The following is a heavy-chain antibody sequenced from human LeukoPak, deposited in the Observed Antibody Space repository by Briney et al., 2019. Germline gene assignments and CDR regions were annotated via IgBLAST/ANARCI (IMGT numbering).Heavy chain of an antibody. J-gene: IGHJ3*01. D-gene: IGHD3-10*01. Sequence: PGGSLRLSCAASGFTFRCYAMHWVRQAPGKGLEWVAVISNDGSIQYYTDSVKGRFIISRDDSKNRMYLQMNSLRVDDTALYYCARGPDPVVRGPRRAFDLWGQGTRVTVSS. CDR2: ISNDGSIQ. V-gene: IGHV3-30-3*01. CDR3: ARGPDPVVRGPRRAFDL. CDR1: GFTFRCYA.